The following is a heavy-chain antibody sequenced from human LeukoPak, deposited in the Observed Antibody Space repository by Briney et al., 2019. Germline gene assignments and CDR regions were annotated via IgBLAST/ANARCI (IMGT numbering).Heavy chain of an antibody. Sequence: PGGSLRLSCAASGFTFSSYWMHWVRQAPGKGLEWVSGISGSGGSTFYLNSVKGRFTISRDNSKNTLYLQMSSLRVEDTAVYYCTRGVIAGAPTGGAFDIWGQGTMVTVFS. CDR2: ISGSGGST. CDR1: GFTFSSYW. CDR3: TRGVIAGAPTGGAFDI. J-gene: IGHJ3*02. D-gene: IGHD1-26*01. V-gene: IGHV3-23*01.